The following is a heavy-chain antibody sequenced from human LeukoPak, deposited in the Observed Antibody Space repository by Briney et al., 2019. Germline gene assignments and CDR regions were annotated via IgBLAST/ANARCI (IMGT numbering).Heavy chain of an antibody. CDR3: ARVPPVGDDSSGYYPPDY. Sequence: SETLSLTCTVSGGSISSYYWNWIRQPPGKGLEWIGEINHSGSTNYNPSLKSRVTISVDTSKNQFSLKLSSVTAADTAVYYCARVPPVGDDSSGYYPPDYWGQGTLVTVSS. D-gene: IGHD3-22*01. V-gene: IGHV4-34*01. CDR1: GGSISSYY. J-gene: IGHJ4*02. CDR2: INHSGST.